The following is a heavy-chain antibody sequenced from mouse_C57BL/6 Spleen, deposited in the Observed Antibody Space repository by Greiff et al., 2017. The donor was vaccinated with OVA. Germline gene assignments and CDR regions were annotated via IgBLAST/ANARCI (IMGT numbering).Heavy chain of an antibody. V-gene: IGHV5-9-1*02. J-gene: IGHJ3*01. CDR2: ISSGGDYI. CDR1: GFTFSSYA. CDR3: TREGWLLPFAY. Sequence: EVQGVESGEGLVKPGGSLKLSCAASGFTFSSYAMSWVRQTPEKRLEWVAYISSGGDYIYYADTVKGRFTISRDNARNTLYLQMSSLKSEDTAMYYCTREGWLLPFAYWGQGTLVTVSA. D-gene: IGHD2-3*01.